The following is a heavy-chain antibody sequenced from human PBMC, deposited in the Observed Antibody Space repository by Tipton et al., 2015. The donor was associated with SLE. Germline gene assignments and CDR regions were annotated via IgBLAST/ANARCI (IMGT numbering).Heavy chain of an antibody. J-gene: IGHJ3*02. CDR3: ARHLARENAFDI. D-gene: IGHD5-24*01. Sequence: QLVQSGAEVKKPGESLKISCKGSGYIFTTHWIGWVRQMPGKGLEWMGLIHPGDSGSRDNPSFQGQVTISADKSITTAYLQWSSLKASDTAIYYCARHLARENAFDIWGQGTMVTVSS. CDR2: IHPGDSGS. CDR1: GYIFTTHW. V-gene: IGHV5-51*01.